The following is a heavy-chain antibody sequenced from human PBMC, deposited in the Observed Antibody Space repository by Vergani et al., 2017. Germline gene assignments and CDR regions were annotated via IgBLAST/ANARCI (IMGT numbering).Heavy chain of an antibody. CDR3: ATHSGVGRWLQTWYFDL. Sequence: QVQLVQSGAEVKKPGASVKVSCKVSGYTLTELSMHWVRQAPGKGLEWMGGFDPEDGETTYAQKFQGRVTMTEDTSTDTAYMGLSSLRSEDTAVYYCATHSGVGRWLQTWYFDLWGRGTLVTVSS. V-gene: IGHV1-24*01. J-gene: IGHJ2*01. CDR2: FDPEDGET. D-gene: IGHD5-24*01. CDR1: GYTLTELS.